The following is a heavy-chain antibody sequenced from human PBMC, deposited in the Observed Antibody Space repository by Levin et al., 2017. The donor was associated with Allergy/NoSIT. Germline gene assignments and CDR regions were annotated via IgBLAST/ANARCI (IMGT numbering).Heavy chain of an antibody. Sequence: GGSLRLSCAASGFTFSTNWMSWVRQAPGKGLEWVANIYQDESQRHYMDSVKGRFTISRDNAKSSLYLQMSSLRAEDTAVYYCARQLGYCSSGSCSNWFGPWGQGTLVTVSS. V-gene: IGHV3-7*01. CDR3: ARQLGYCSSGSCSNWFGP. J-gene: IGHJ5*02. D-gene: IGHD2-15*01. CDR1: GFTFSTNW. CDR2: IYQDESQR.